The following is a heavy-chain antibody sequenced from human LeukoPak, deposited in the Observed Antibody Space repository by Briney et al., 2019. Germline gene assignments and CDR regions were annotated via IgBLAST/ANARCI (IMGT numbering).Heavy chain of an antibody. CDR3: AKDWGEYFDYVWGSFSSFDS. J-gene: IGHJ4*02. D-gene: IGHD3-16*01. Sequence: GGSLRLPCAVSGFTFISYPMRWVPQAPGRGLECVSGISGSGDTTNYADSVKGQFIIYRDNSKSTMYLQMNSVRAEDTAVYYCAKDWGEYFDYVWGSFSSFDSWGQGTLVTVSS. CDR1: GFTFISYP. CDR2: ISGSGDTT. V-gene: IGHV3-23*01.